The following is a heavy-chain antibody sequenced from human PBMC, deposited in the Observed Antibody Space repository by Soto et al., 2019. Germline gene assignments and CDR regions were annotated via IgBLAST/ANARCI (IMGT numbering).Heavy chain of an antibody. CDR2: INHSGST. V-gene: IGHV4-34*01. D-gene: IGHD2-2*01. Sequence: SETLSLTCAVYGGSFSGYYWTWIRQPPGKGLEWIGEINHSGSTNYNPSLKSRVTMSLDTSKNQFSLKLSSVTAADTAVYYCGRATRDYCGMDVCGQGTTGTVSS. CDR1: GGSFSGYY. J-gene: IGHJ6*02. CDR3: GRATRDYCGMDV.